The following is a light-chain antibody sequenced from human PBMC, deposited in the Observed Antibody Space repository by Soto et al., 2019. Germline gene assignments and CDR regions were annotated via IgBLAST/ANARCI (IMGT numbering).Light chain of an antibody. CDR1: SSDVGTYNY. J-gene: IGLJ1*01. Sequence: QSALTQAASVSGTPEQSITISCTGSSSDVGTYNYVSWYQQHPGKAPKVMIYEVTYRPSGVSNRFSVSKSGTSATLGITGFQTGDEADYYCGSWDSSLSAYVFGTGTKV. CDR2: EVT. CDR3: GSWDSSLSAYV. V-gene: IGLV2-14*01.